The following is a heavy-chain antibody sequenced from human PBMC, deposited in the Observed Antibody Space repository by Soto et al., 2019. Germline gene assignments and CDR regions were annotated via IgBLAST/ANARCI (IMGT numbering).Heavy chain of an antibody. CDR2: ISSSSSTI. Sequence: GGSLRLSCAASGFTFSSYSMNWVRQAPGKGLEWVSYISSSSSTIYYADSVKGRFTISRDNAKNSLYLQMNSLRAEDTAVYYCARDGSSDYYYYMDVWGKGPTVTVSS. CDR1: GFTFSSYS. D-gene: IGHD3-10*01. CDR3: ARDGSSDYYYYMDV. J-gene: IGHJ6*03. V-gene: IGHV3-48*01.